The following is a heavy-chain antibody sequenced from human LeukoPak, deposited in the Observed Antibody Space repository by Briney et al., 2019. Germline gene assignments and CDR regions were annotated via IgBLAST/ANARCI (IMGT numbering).Heavy chain of an antibody. CDR2: IIPILGIA. CDR1: GGPFSCYA. J-gene: IGHJ4*02. CDR3: ANLFSQRYYYDSSGYSRTDY. D-gene: IGHD3-22*01. V-gene: IGHV1-69*04. Sequence: SVESSYQASGGPFSCYAIRWVRPAAGQGLEWMGMIIPILGIANYAQKFQGRVTITADKSTSTAYMELSSLRSEDTAVYYCANLFSQRYYYDSSGYSRTDYWGQGTLVTVSS.